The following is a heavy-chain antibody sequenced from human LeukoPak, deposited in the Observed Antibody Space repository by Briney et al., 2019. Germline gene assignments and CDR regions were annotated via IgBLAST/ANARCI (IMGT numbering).Heavy chain of an antibody. CDR1: GFTFSDYY. CDR3: AREGEGGATDY. D-gene: IGHD3-16*01. Sequence: PGGSLRLSCEASGFTFSDYYLSWIRQAPGKGLEWISYISGSSSHINYADSVKGRFTISRDNSRNTLSLQMGSLRAEDMAVYYCAREGEGGATDYWGQGTLVTVSS. J-gene: IGHJ4*02. V-gene: IGHV3-11*06. CDR2: ISGSSSHI.